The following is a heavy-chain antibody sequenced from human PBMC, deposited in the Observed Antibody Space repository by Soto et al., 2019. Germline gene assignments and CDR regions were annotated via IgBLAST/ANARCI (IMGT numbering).Heavy chain of an antibody. Sequence: TLSLTCTVSGGSIRSGSHYWSWIRQHPGKGLEWIGYIYYSGSTYYNPSLKSRITISISTSKNQFSLKLTSVTAADTAVYYCAREGGDGIDYWGQGTLVTVSS. CDR3: AREGGDGIDY. V-gene: IGHV4-31*03. J-gene: IGHJ4*02. CDR1: GGSIRSGSHY. CDR2: IYYSGST. D-gene: IGHD3-16*01.